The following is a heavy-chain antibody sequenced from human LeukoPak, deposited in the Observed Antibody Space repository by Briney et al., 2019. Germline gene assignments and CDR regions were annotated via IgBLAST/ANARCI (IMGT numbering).Heavy chain of an antibody. Sequence: ASVTVSCKASGYTFTGYYMHWVRQAPGQGLEWMGWINPNSGGTNYAQKFQGRVTMTRDTSISTAYMELSRLRSDDTAVYYCARGHPPYSGRRYYFDYWGQGTLVTVSS. CDR1: GYTFTGYY. D-gene: IGHD1-26*01. J-gene: IGHJ4*02. V-gene: IGHV1-2*02. CDR2: INPNSGGT. CDR3: ARGHPPYSGRRYYFDY.